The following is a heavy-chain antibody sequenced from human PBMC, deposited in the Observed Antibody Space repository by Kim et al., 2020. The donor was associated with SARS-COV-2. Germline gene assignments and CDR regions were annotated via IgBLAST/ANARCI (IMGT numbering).Heavy chain of an antibody. CDR1: GFTFSSYS. V-gene: IGHV3-48*02. Sequence: GGSLRLSCAASGFTFSSYSMNWVRQAPGKGLEWVSYISSSSSTIYYADSVKGRFTISRDNAKNSLYLQMNSLRDEDTAVYYCARDSDVLRYFDWFGAFDIWGQGTMVTVSS. D-gene: IGHD3-9*01. CDR3: ARDSDVLRYFDWFGAFDI. CDR2: ISSSSSTI. J-gene: IGHJ3*02.